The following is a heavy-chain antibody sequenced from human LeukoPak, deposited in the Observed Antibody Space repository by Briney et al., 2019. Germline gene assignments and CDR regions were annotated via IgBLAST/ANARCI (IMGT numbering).Heavy chain of an antibody. CDR3: ARARLSGSYLDAFDI. CDR2: IYYSGST. V-gene: IGHV4-59*02. J-gene: IGHJ3*02. CDR1: GGSVSSYY. D-gene: IGHD1-26*01. Sequence: SETLSLTCTVSGGSVSSYYWNWIRQPPGKGLEWIEYIYYSGSTNYNPSLKSRVTISVDTSKNQFSLKLNSITTADTAVYYCARARLSGSYLDAFDIWGQGTMVTVSS.